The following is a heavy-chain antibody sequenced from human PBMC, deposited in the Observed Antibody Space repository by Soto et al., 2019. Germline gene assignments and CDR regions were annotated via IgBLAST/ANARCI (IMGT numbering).Heavy chain of an antibody. V-gene: IGHV4-30-4*01. Sequence: QVQLKESGPGLVKPSETLSLTCNVSGGPIKSGDYYRNWLRQPPGKALEWIGYIFYSGTTNYSPSLKSRVAISIDTSKNQFSLSLTSVTAADTAVYYCARAGFSYGHLLFWGQGIRVTVST. CDR3: ARAGFSYGHLLF. CDR1: GGPIKSGDYY. CDR2: IFYSGTT. D-gene: IGHD3-10*01. J-gene: IGHJ4*02.